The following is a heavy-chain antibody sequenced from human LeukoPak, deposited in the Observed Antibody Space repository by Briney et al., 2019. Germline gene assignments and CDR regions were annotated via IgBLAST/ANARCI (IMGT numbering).Heavy chain of an antibody. D-gene: IGHD2-2*01. CDR2: ISWNRGSI. Sequence: GRSLRLSCAASGFTFDDYAMHWVRPAPGKGLEWVSGISWNRGSIGYADSVKGRFTISRDNAKNSLYLQMNSLRAEDTALYYCAKDMGSGYCSSTSCSHRGYVDYYYYGMDVWGQGTTVTVSS. J-gene: IGHJ6*02. CDR1: GFTFDDYA. CDR3: AKDMGSGYCSSTSCSHRGYVDYYYYGMDV. V-gene: IGHV3-9*01.